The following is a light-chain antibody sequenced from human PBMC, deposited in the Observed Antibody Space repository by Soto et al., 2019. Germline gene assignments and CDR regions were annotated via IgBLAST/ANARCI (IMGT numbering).Light chain of an antibody. J-gene: IGKJ1*01. CDR2: DAS. V-gene: IGKV1-5*01. CDR1: QTISNW. Sequence: DIQMTQSPSTLSASVGARVTITGRASQTISNWLACYQVKPGKAPKLLIYDASTLESGVTSSFSGSRSGTAFTLTISRLPPDDFATYYCQQYNSYSWTFGQGTQVEIK. CDR3: QQYNSYSWT.